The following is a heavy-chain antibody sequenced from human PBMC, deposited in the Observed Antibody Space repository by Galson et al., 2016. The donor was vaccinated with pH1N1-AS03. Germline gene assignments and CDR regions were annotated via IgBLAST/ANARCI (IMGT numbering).Heavy chain of an antibody. CDR3: ARLFMEGLCSGGSCHQTNAFDM. Sequence: SETLSLTCTVSGGSINNHYLSWIRQPPGKGLEWIGYIDNTGSTTYNHSLQSRLTMSVDTSKNQFSLRLRSVTAADPAVNYFARLFMEGLCSGGSCHQTNAFDMWGQGTMVTVSS. CDR2: IDNTGST. D-gene: IGHD2-15*01. CDR1: GGSINNHY. J-gene: IGHJ3*02. V-gene: IGHV4-59*08.